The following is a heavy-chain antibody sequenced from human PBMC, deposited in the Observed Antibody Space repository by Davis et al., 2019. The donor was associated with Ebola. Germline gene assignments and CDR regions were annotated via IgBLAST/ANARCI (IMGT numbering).Heavy chain of an antibody. Sequence: GESLKISCAASGFTFSSYWMHWVRQAPGKGLVWVSRINSDGSSTSYADSVKGRFTISRDNAKNTLYLQMNGLRAEDTAVYYCARDWRGGYYDSPRLGDYWGQGTLVTVSS. CDR3: ARDWRGGYYDSPRLGDY. CDR2: INSDGSST. D-gene: IGHD3-22*01. CDR1: GFTFSSYW. V-gene: IGHV3-74*01. J-gene: IGHJ4*02.